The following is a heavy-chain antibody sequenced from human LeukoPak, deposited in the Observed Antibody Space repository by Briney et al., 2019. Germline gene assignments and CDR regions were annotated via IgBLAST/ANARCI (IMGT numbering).Heavy chain of an antibody. CDR1: GFTFSTYA. CDR2: ISGSGGST. J-gene: IGHJ4*02. D-gene: IGHD4-23*01. V-gene: IGHV3-23*01. Sequence: GGSLRLSCAASGFTFSTYAMSWVRQAPGKGLEWVSAISGSGGSTYYADTVKGRFTISRDNSKNTLYLQMNSLRAEDTAVYYCAKNTVVTGFDYWGQGTLVTVSS. CDR3: AKNTVVTGFDY.